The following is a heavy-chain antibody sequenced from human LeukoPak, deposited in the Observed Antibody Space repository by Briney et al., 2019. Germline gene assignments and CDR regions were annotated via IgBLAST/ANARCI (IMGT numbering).Heavy chain of an antibody. D-gene: IGHD6-13*01. CDR2: IYTSGST. CDR3: ARDSRVFIAAVGTGDLETSFD. Sequence: PSGTLSLTCTVSGGSISSYYWSWIRQPAGKGLEWIGRIYTSGSTNYNPSLKSRVTMSVDTSKNQFSLKLSSVTAADTAVYYCARDSRVFIAAVGTGDLETSFDYGARETRSP. J-gene: IGHJ4*02. CDR1: GGSISSYY. V-gene: IGHV4-4*07.